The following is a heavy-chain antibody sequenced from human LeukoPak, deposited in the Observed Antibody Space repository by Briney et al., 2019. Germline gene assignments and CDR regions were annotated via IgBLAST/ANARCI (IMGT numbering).Heavy chain of an antibody. V-gene: IGHV4-28*01. CDR2: IFCAGST. CDR1: GYSISSNHW. D-gene: IGHD3-3*02. CDR3: ARISPILGAAWVDY. Sequence: SDTLSLTCAVSGYSISSNHWWGWIRQPPGKGLEWIGYIFCAGSTYYNPSLKSRFTMSVDASKNQFSLGLSSVTAVDTAVYYCARISPILGAAWVDYWGQGTLVSVSS. J-gene: IGHJ4*02.